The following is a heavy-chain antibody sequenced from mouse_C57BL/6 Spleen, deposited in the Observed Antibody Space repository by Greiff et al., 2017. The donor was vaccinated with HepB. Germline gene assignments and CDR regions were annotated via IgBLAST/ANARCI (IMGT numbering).Heavy chain of an antibody. D-gene: IGHD1-1*01. J-gene: IGHJ4*01. V-gene: IGHV2-5*01. CDR3: AKKGGYGSSLYAMDY. CDR1: GFSLTSYG. CDR2: ICRGGST. Sequence: VKLMESGPGLVQPSQSLSITCTVSGFSLTSYGVHWVRQSPGKGLEWLGVICRGGSTDYNAAFMSRLSITKDNSKSQVFFKMNSLQADDTAIYYCAKKGGYGSSLYAMDYWGQGTSVTVSS.